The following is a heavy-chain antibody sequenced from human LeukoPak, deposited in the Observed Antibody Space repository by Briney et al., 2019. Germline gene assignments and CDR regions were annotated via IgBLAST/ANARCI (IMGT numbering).Heavy chain of an antibody. CDR2: IYHSGST. Sequence: SETLSLTCTVSGGSISSGGYYWSWIRQPPGKGLEWIGYIYHSGSTYYNPSLKSRVTISVDRSKNQFSLKLSSVTAADTAVYYCARVGLWTGEGHWGQGTLVTVSS. J-gene: IGHJ4*02. V-gene: IGHV4-30-2*01. CDR3: ARVGLWTGEGH. D-gene: IGHD3/OR15-3a*01. CDR1: GGSISSGGYY.